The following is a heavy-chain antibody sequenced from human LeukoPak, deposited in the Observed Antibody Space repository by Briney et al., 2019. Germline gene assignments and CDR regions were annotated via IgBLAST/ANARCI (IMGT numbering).Heavy chain of an antibody. J-gene: IGHJ5*02. Sequence: PGGSLRLSCAASGFTVSNNYMSWVRQAAGKGLEWVSVIYSGGSTNYADSVKGRFTISRDNSKNTLYLQVNSLRAEDTAVYYCARRSSGYSTWGQGTLVTVSS. CDR1: GFTVSNNY. CDR3: ARRSSGYST. D-gene: IGHD3-22*01. CDR2: IYSGGST. V-gene: IGHV3-66*04.